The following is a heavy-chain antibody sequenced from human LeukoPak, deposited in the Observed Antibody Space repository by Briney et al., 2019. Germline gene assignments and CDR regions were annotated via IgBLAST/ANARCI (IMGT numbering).Heavy chain of an antibody. CDR3: AGVTPARSYGLGAPVY. Sequence: GRSLRLSCAGSGFTFSSHGTHWVRQAPGKGLEWVAVISYDGNIMYYADSVKGRFTISRDNSKNTLYLQMNSLRAEDTAVYYCAGVTPARSYGLGAPVYWGQGTLVTVSS. J-gene: IGHJ4*02. CDR2: ISYDGNIM. D-gene: IGHD5-18*01. CDR1: GFTFSSHG. V-gene: IGHV3-30*03.